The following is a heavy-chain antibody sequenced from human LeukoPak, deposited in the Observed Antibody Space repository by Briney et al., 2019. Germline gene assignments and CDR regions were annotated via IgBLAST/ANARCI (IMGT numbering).Heavy chain of an antibody. D-gene: IGHD3-10*02. CDR2: IGSDNKP. CDR3: ARDMRYYVAMDV. V-gene: IGHV3-23*01. J-gene: IGHJ6*02. CDR1: GLTFGDYA. Sequence: GGSLRLSCAASGLTFGDYAMTWVRQAPGKGLEWVSSIGSDNKPHYSESVKGRFAISRDNSKNTLFLQLHNLRVEDTALYYCARDMRYYVAMDVWGQGTTVTVSS.